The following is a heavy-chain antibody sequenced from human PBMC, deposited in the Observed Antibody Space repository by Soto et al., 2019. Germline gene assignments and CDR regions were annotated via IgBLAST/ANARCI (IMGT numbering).Heavy chain of an antibody. V-gene: IGHV3-30*03. D-gene: IGHD1-26*01. CDR1: VFTFSSYG. CDR2: ISYDGSNK. Sequence: GWSLRLSCASSVFTFSSYGMHWVRQAPGKGLEWVAIISYDGSNKYFADSVKGRFTISRDNSKNTLYLQMNSLRAEDTAVYYCARGVTIVGTTGDAFDIWGQGTMVTVSS. J-gene: IGHJ3*02. CDR3: ARGVTIVGTTGDAFDI.